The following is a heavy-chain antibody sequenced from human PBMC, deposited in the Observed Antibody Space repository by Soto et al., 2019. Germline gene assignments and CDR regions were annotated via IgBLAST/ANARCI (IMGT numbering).Heavy chain of an antibody. D-gene: IGHD3-3*01. V-gene: IGHV1-3*01. CDR1: GYIFTSYV. CDR2: INAGNGNT. Sequence: ASVKVSCKASGYIFTSYVMEWVRQAPGQRLEWMGWINAGNGNTKYSQKFQGRVTITRDTSANTAYMELSSLRSEDTAVYYCAVPPYYDFWSGPPWGQGTLVTVSS. J-gene: IGHJ4*02. CDR3: AVPPYYDFWSGPP.